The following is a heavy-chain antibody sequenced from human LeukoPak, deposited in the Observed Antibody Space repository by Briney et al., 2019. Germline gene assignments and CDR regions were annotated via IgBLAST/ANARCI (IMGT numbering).Heavy chain of an antibody. CDR2: INPSGGST. Sequence: ASVKVSCKASGYTFTIYYMHWVRQAPGQGLEWMGIINPSGGSTSYAQKFQGRVTMTRDMSTSTVYMELSSLRSEDTAVYYCARSLSGYSYGGQPIRPLDLFDYWGQGTLVTVSS. D-gene: IGHD5-18*01. CDR3: ARSLSGYSYGGQPIRPLDLFDY. CDR1: GYTFTIYY. V-gene: IGHV1-46*01. J-gene: IGHJ4*02.